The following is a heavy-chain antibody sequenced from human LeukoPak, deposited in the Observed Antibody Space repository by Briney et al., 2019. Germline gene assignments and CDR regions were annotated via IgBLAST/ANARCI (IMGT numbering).Heavy chain of an antibody. CDR1: GFTFSRYS. J-gene: IGHJ5*02. CDR2: ISSSSSTM. CDR3: ARDRGRDSSGYVP. D-gene: IGHD3-22*01. V-gene: IGHV3-48*01. Sequence: PGGSLRLSCAASGFTFSRYSMNWVRQAPGRGLEWVSYISSSSSTMYYADSVKGRFTISRDNAKNSLYLQMNSLRAEDTAVYYCARDRGRDSSGYVPWGQGTLVTVSS.